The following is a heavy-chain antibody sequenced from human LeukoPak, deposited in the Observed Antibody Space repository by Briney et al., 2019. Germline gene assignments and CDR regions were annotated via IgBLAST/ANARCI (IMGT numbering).Heavy chain of an antibody. CDR1: GFTFSSYS. CDR2: ISSSSSCI. Sequence: GGPLRLSCAASGFTFSSYSMNWVRQAPGKGLEWVSSISSSSSCICYADSVKGRFTISRDNAKNSLYLQMNSLRAEDTAVYYCARAREGSGFDYWGQGTLVTVSS. D-gene: IGHD1-26*01. CDR3: ARAREGSGFDY. J-gene: IGHJ4*02. V-gene: IGHV3-21*01.